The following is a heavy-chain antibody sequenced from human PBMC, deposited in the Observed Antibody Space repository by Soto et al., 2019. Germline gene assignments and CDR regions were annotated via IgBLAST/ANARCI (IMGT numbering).Heavy chain of an antibody. D-gene: IGHD4-17*01. CDR3: ARDTVLTGMFDF. J-gene: IGHJ4*02. CDR2: VYYTGTT. V-gene: IGHV4-59*01. CDR1: GGSIGSYH. Sequence: PSETLSLTCTVSGGSIGSYHWSWVRQPPGKGLEWIASVYYTGTTNYNPSLGSRVTISIDAPENQISLKLTSVTAADTAFYYCARDTVLTGMFDFWGKGTLVTVSS.